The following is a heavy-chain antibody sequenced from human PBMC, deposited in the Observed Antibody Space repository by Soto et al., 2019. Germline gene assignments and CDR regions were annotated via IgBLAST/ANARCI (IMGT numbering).Heavy chain of an antibody. Sequence: QVQLQESGPGLVKPSQTLSLTCNVSGGSITSHTHYWSWIRQHPGKGLEWIGNIHFRGTTYHNPSLESRVFISVDTSQNQFSLRLTAVTAADTSVYFCAAYDYSDFYFDQWGQGTLVSVSS. CDR1: GGSITSHTHY. V-gene: IGHV4-31*03. J-gene: IGHJ4*02. D-gene: IGHD4-17*01. CDR2: IHFRGTT. CDR3: AAYDYSDFYFDQ.